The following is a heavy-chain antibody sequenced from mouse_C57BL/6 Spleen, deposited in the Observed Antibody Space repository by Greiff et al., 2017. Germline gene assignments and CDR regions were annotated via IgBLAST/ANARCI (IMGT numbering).Heavy chain of an antibody. Sequence: EVKLMESGGGLVQSGRSLRLSCATSGFTFSDFYMEWVRQAPGKGLEWIAASRNKANDYTTEYSASVKGRFIVSRDTSQSILYLQMNALRAEDTAIYYCARVYYYGSSWYFDVWGTGTTVTVSS. J-gene: IGHJ1*03. CDR1: GFTFSDFY. CDR2: SRNKANDYTT. V-gene: IGHV7-1*01. CDR3: ARVYYYGSSWYFDV. D-gene: IGHD1-1*01.